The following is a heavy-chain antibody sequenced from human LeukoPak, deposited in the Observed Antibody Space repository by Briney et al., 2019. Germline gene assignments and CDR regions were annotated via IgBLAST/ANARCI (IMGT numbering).Heavy chain of an antibody. CDR1: GYTLTELS. CDR2: FDPEDGET. CDR3: ATDLILVRGEDYGMDV. Sequence: GASVKVSCKVSGYTLTELSMHWARQAPGKGLEWMGGFDPEDGETIYAQKFQGRVTMTEDTSTDTAYMELSSLRSEDTAVYYCATDLILVRGEDYGMDVWAKGPRSPSP. V-gene: IGHV1-24*01. D-gene: IGHD3-10*01. J-gene: IGHJ6*02.